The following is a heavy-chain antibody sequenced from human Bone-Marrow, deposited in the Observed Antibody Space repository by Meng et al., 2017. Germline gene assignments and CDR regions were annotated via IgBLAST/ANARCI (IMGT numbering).Heavy chain of an antibody. Sequence: GSLRLSCTVSGGSISSSSYYWGWIRQPPGKGLEWIGSIYYSGSTYYNPSLKSRVTISVDTSKNQFSLKLSSVTAADTAVYYCVTGNTWYYFDYWGQGTLVTVSS. V-gene: IGHV4-39*07. CDR3: VTGNTWYYFDY. CDR2: IYYSGST. J-gene: IGHJ4*02. CDR1: GGSISSSSYY.